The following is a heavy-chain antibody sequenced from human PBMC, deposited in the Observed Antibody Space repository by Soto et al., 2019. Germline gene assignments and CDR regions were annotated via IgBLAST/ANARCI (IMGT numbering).Heavy chain of an antibody. D-gene: IGHD1-1*01. CDR3: VRDGTKTLRDWFDP. CDR2: IYATGTT. CDR1: GASISGFY. J-gene: IGHJ5*02. Sequence: SETLSLTCTVSGASISGFYWSWIRKSAGKGLEWSGRIYATGTTDYNPSLKSRVMMSVDTSKKQFSLKLRSVTAADTAVYYCVRDGTKTLRDWFDPWGQGISVTVSS. V-gene: IGHV4-4*07.